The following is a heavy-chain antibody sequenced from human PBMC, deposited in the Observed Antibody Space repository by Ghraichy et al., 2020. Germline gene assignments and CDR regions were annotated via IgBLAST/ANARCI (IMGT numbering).Heavy chain of an antibody. CDR3: AKRPRYCSGGSCYSIADY. J-gene: IGHJ4*02. Sequence: GALRLSCAASGFTFSSYAMSWVRQAPGKGLEWVSAISGSGGSTYYADSVKGRFTISRDNSKNTLYLQMNSLRAEDTAVYYCAKRPRYCSGGSCYSIADYWGQGTLVTVYS. CDR1: GFTFSSYA. CDR2: ISGSGGST. V-gene: IGHV3-23*01. D-gene: IGHD2-15*01.